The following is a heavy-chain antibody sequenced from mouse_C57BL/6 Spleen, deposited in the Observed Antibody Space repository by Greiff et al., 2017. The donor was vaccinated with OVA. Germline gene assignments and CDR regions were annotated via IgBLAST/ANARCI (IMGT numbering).Heavy chain of an antibody. CDR1: GYTFTSYW. CDR2: IYPGNSDT. D-gene: IGHD1-1*01. J-gene: IGHJ4*01. CDR3: TRKFTTVVANYAMDY. V-gene: IGHV1-5*01. Sequence: SGTVLARPGASVKMSCKTSGYTFTSYWMHWVKQRPGQGLEWIGAIYPGNSDTSYNQKFKGKAKLTAVTSASTAYMELSSLTNEDSAVYYCTRKFTTVVANYAMDYWGQGTSVTVSS.